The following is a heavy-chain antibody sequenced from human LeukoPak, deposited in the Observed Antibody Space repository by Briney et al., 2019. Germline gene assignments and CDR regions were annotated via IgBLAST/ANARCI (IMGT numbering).Heavy chain of an antibody. CDR3: ARDLNV. CDR2: INSDGSST. Sequence: PGGSLRLSCAASGFTFSSYWMHWVRQAPGKGLVWVSGINSDGSSTTYADSVKGRFTISRDNAKSTLYLQMNSLRAEDTAVYYCARDLNVWGQGTTVTVSS. V-gene: IGHV3-74*01. CDR1: GFTFSSYW. J-gene: IGHJ6*02.